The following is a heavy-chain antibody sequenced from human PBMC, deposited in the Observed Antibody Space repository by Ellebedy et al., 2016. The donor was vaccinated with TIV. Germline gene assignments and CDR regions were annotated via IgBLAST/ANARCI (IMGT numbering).Heavy chain of an antibody. V-gene: IGHV1-46*01. CDR1: GYTFTRFF. D-gene: IGHD4-23*01. CDR2: INPSAGST. J-gene: IGHJ5*02. CDR3: ARGRGGTGGWFDP. Sequence: AASVKVSCKASGYTFTRFFTHWVRQAPGQGLEWMGVINPSAGSTTYAQKFQGRVSMPRDSSTTTVYMEMSSLRSGDTAVYYCARGRGGTGGWFDPWGQGTLVTVSS.